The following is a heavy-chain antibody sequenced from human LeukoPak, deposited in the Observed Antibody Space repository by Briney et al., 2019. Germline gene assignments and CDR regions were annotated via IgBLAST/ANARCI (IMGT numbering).Heavy chain of an antibody. J-gene: IGHJ4*02. CDR3: ARDRGSAAAGPYYFDY. CDR1: GFTFSSYW. D-gene: IGHD6-13*01. Sequence: GGSLRLSCAASGFTFSSYWMSWVRQAPGKGLEWVSSISSSSSYIYYADSVKGRFTISRDNAKNSLYLQMNSLRAEDTAVYYRARDRGSAAAGPYYFDYWGQGTLVTVSS. V-gene: IGHV3-21*01. CDR2: ISSSSSYI.